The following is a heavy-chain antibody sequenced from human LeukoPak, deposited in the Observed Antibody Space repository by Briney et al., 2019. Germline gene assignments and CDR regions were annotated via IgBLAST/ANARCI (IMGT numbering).Heavy chain of an antibody. D-gene: IGHD3-16*02. V-gene: IGHV4-34*01. CDR1: GGSFSGYY. CDR2: INHSGST. Sequence: PSETLSLTCAVYGGSFSGYYWSWIRQPPGKGLEWIGEINHSGSTNYNPSLKSRVTISVDTSKNQFSLKLSSVTAADTAVYYCAREGWGYDYVWGSYRSPTRSWAWYFDYWGQGTLVTVSS. J-gene: IGHJ4*02. CDR3: AREGWGYDYVWGSYRSPTRSWAWYFDY.